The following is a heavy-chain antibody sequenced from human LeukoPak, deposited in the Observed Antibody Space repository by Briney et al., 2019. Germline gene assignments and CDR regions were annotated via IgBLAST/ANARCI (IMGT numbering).Heavy chain of an antibody. CDR2: IDPSDSYT. V-gene: IGHV5-10-1*01. Sequence: GESLKISRKGSGYSFTNYWHSWVRQMPGKGLEWMGRIDPSDSYTKYSPSFEGHVTISVDKSISTAFLQWNSLKASDSAMYYCATGASKVTTDFANYWGQGNPFAVSS. CDR3: ATGASKVTTDFANY. CDR1: GYSFTNYW. J-gene: IGHJ4*02. D-gene: IGHD4-17*01.